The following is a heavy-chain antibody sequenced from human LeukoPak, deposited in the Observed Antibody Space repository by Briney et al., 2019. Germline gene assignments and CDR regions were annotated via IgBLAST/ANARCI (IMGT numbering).Heavy chain of an antibody. Sequence: GASVKVSCKASGYTFTSYGISWVRQAPGQGLEWMGWISAYNGNTNYAQKLQGRVTMTTDTSTSTAYMELRSLRSDDTAVYYCARGPLFVVVPAATDYWGQGTLVTVSS. V-gene: IGHV1-18*01. D-gene: IGHD2-2*01. CDR2: ISAYNGNT. J-gene: IGHJ4*02. CDR3: ARGPLFVVVPAATDY. CDR1: GYTFTSYG.